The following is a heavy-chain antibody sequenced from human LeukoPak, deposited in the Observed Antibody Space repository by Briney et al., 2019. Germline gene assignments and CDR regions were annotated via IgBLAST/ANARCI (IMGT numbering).Heavy chain of an antibody. CDR2: ISYDGSNK. CDR1: GFTFSSYA. V-gene: IGHV3-30-3*01. CDR3: ARGKMATIDDAFDI. D-gene: IGHD5-24*01. J-gene: IGHJ3*02. Sequence: GGSLRLSCAASGFTFSSYAMHWVRQAPSKGLEWVAVISYDGSNKYYADSVKGRFTISRDNSKNTLYLQMNSLRAEDTAVYYCARGKMATIDDAFDIWGQGTMVTVSS.